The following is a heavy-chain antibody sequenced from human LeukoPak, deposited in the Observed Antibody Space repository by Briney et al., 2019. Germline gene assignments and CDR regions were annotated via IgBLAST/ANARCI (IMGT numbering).Heavy chain of an antibody. D-gene: IGHD3-10*01. J-gene: IGHJ6*02. CDR1: GYTLTELS. CDR2: FDPEDGET. CDR3: ATNRPLSGSLYYYYYGMDV. V-gene: IGHV1-24*01. Sequence: ASVKVSCKVSGYTLTELSMHWVRQAPGKGLEWMGGFDPEDGETIYAQKFQGRVTMTEDTSTDTAYMELSSLRSEDTAVYYCATNRPLSGSLYYYYYGMDVWGQGTTVTVSS.